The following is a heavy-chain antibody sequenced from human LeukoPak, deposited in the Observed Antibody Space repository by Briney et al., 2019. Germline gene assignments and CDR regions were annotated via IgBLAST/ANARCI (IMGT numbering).Heavy chain of an antibody. D-gene: IGHD5/OR15-5a*01. Sequence: SQTLSLTCTVSGGSISSGSYYWSWIRQPAGKGLEWIGRIYTSGSTNYNPSLKSRVTISVDTSKNQFSLKLSSVTAADTAVYYCARSSRSTETAFDIWGQGTMVTVSS. CDR2: IYTSGST. V-gene: IGHV4-61*02. J-gene: IGHJ3*02. CDR1: GGSISSGSYY. CDR3: ARSSRSTETAFDI.